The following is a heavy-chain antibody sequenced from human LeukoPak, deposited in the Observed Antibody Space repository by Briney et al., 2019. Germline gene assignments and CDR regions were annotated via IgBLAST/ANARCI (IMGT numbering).Heavy chain of an antibody. CDR2: INPNSGGT. Sequence: ASVTVSCMASGYTFTGYYMHWVRQAPGQGLEWMGWINPNSGGTNYAQKFQGRVTMTTDTSMSTAYMELSTLTSDDTAVYYCARAGGGSWFDPWGQGTLVTVSS. J-gene: IGHJ5*02. D-gene: IGHD2-15*01. CDR3: ARAGGGSWFDP. V-gene: IGHV1-2*02. CDR1: GYTFTGYY.